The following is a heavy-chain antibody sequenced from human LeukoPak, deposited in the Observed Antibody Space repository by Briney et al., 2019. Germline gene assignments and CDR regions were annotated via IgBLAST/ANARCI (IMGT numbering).Heavy chain of an antibody. D-gene: IGHD6-19*01. Sequence: KPSETLSLTCAVYGGSFSGYYWSWIRQPPGKGLEWIGEINHSGSTNYNPSLKSRVTISVDTSKNQFSLKLSSVTAADTAVYYCARGRSSGWYNNYSDYWGQGTLVTVSS. J-gene: IGHJ4*02. CDR1: GGSFSGYY. CDR2: INHSGST. CDR3: ARGRSSGWYNNYSDY. V-gene: IGHV4-34*01.